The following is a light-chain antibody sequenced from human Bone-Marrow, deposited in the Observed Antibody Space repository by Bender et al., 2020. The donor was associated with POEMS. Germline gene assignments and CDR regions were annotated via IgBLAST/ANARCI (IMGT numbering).Light chain of an antibody. CDR1: SSDIGRYNY. V-gene: IGLV2-23*02. CDR3: SSYAGTGAV. J-gene: IGLJ1*01. CDR2: DVT. Sequence: QSALTQPASVSGSPGQSITISCTGTSSDIGRYNYVSWYQQHPGKAPKLLIYDVTRRPSGVSNRFSGSKSGNTASLTISGLQAEDEADYYCSSYAGTGAVFGTGTTVTVL.